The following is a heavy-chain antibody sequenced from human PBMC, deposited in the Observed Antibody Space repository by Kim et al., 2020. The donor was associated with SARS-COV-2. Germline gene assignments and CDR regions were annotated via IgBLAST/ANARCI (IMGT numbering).Heavy chain of an antibody. V-gene: IGHV3-30*04. Sequence: GGSLRLSCAASGFTFSSYAMHWVRQAPGKGLEWVAVISYDGSNKYYADSVKGRFTISRDNSKNTLYLQMNSLRAEDTAVYYCARDLRGYSYGYAGMDYWGPGTLVTVSS. CDR2: ISYDGSNK. D-gene: IGHD5-18*01. CDR3: ARDLRGYSYGYAGMDY. J-gene: IGHJ4*02. CDR1: GFTFSSYA.